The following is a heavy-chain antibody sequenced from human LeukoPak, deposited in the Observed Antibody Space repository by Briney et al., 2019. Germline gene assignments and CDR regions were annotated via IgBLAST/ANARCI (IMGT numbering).Heavy chain of an antibody. CDR3: ARGGYSYGYHYYYYGMDV. CDR1: GYTFTGYY. V-gene: IGHV1-2*02. J-gene: IGHJ6*02. Sequence: ASVKVSFKASGYTFTGYYMHWVRQAPGQGLEWMGWINPNSGGTNYAQKFQGRVTMTRDTSISTAYMELSRLRSDDTAVYYCARGGYSYGYHYYYYGMDVWGQGTTVTVSS. D-gene: IGHD5-18*01. CDR2: INPNSGGT.